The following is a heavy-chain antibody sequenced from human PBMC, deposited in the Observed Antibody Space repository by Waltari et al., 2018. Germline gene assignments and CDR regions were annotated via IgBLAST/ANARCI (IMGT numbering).Heavy chain of an antibody. D-gene: IGHD6-6*01. J-gene: IGHJ4*02. V-gene: IGHV3-30*02. CDR3: AKDNSLRVEYSSSFSDY. CDR2: IRYDGSNK. CDR1: GFTFSSYG. Sequence: QVQLVESGGGVVQPGGSLRLSCAASGFTFSSYGMHWVRQAPGKGLEWVAFIRYDGSNKYYADSVKGRFTISRDNSKNTLYLQMNSLRAEDTAVYYCAKDNSLRVEYSSSFSDYWGQGTLVTVSS.